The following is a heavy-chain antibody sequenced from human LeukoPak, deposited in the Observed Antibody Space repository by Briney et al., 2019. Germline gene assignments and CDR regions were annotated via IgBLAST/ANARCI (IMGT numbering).Heavy chain of an antibody. CDR1: GYTFTGYY. CDR3: ARAPHYYGSSGYTSG. V-gene: IGHV1-2*06. CDR2: INPNSGGT. D-gene: IGHD3-22*01. Sequence: GASVKVSCKASGYTFTGYYMHWVRQAPGQGLEWMGRINPNSGGTNYAQKFQGRVTMTRDTSISTAYMELSRLRSDDTAVYYCARAPHYYGSSGYTSGWGQGTLVTVSS. J-gene: IGHJ4*02.